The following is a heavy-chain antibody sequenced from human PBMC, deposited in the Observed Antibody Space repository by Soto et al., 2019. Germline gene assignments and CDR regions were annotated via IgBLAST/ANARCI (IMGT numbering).Heavy chain of an antibody. CDR3: ARGEDSSNWYPFDY. CDR1: GASLSSGPYY. D-gene: IGHD6-13*01. J-gene: IGHJ4*02. V-gene: IGHV4-31*03. Sequence: TSETLSLTCTVSGASLSSGPYYWSWIRQYPEKGLEWIGYIYHSGSTYYRSSLKSRVAMSIDTSKNQFSLKLSSVTAADTAVYYCARGEDSSNWYPFDYWGQGRLVTVSS. CDR2: IYHSGST.